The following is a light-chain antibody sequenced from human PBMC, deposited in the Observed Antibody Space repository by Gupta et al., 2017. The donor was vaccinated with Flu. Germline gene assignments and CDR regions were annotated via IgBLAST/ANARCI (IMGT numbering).Light chain of an antibody. CDR1: SGSVSPDNH. Sequence: QIVVTQEPSLSVSPGGTVTLTCALSSGSVSPDNHPTWYQQIPGQTPRTRFFATDSRSSGVPDRFSAAIRGARAALTITGAQGDDESDYYCALYLGGGISMFGGGTKLTVL. J-gene: IGLJ3*02. CDR2: ATD. V-gene: IGLV8-61*01. CDR3: ALYLGGGISM.